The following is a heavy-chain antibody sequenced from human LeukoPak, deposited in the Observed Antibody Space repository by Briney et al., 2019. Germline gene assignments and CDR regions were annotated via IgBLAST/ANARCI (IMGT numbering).Heavy chain of an antibody. Sequence: PGGSLRLSCAASGFTFSSYAMSWVRQAPGKGLEWVSAISGSGGSTYYADSVKGRFTISRDNSKNTLYPQMNSLRAEDTAVYYCAKGNSGYSYGYFDYWGQGTLVTVSS. J-gene: IGHJ4*02. D-gene: IGHD5-18*01. CDR3: AKGNSGYSYGYFDY. V-gene: IGHV3-23*01. CDR2: ISGSGGST. CDR1: GFTFSSYA.